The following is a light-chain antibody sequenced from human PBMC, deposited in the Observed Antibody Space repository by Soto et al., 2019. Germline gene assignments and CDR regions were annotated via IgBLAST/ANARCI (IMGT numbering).Light chain of an antibody. Sequence: QSALTQPASVSGSPGQSITISCTGTSSDVGDYYVSWFQQHPGKAPKLMIYDVSNRPSGVSNRFSGSKPGNTASLTISGLQAEDEADYYCSSYASSSTLYVFGTGTKLTVL. CDR1: SSDVGDYY. CDR3: SSYASSSTLYV. CDR2: DVS. V-gene: IGLV2-14*03. J-gene: IGLJ1*01.